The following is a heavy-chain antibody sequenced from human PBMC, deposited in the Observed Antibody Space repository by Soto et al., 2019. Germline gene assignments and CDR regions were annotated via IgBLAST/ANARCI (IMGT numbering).Heavy chain of an antibody. J-gene: IGHJ2*01. CDR3: AKVPGYCSGGSCYWYVDL. Sequence: GGSLRLSCAASGFTVSSKYMSWVRQAPGKGLEWVSGISGSGGSAYYAESVKGRFTTSRDNSKDTLYLQMSSLRADDTALYYCAKVPGYCSGGSCYWYVDLWGRGALVTVSS. CDR1: GFTVSSKY. CDR2: ISGSGGSA. V-gene: IGHV3-23*01. D-gene: IGHD2-15*01.